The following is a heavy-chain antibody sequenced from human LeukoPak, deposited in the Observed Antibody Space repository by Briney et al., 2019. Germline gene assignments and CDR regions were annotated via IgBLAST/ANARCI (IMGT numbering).Heavy chain of an antibody. CDR2: IYYSGST. D-gene: IGHD3-10*01. CDR1: GGSISSYY. Sequence: PSETLSLTCTVSGGSISSYYWSWIRQPPGKGLEWIGYIYYSGSTNYNPSLKSRVTISVDTSKNQFSLKLSSVTAADTAVYCCARHGYGSGSYYNAWFDPWGQGTLVTVSS. J-gene: IGHJ5*02. CDR3: ARHGYGSGSYYNAWFDP. V-gene: IGHV4-59*08.